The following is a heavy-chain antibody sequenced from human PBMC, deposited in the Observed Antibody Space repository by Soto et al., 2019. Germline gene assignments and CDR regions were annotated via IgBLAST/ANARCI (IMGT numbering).Heavy chain of an antibody. J-gene: IGHJ4*02. D-gene: IGHD3-10*01. V-gene: IGHV3-7*05. CDR1: EFTFIGSW. CDR2: IKQDGSEK. Sequence: EVQLVESGGGLVQPGGSLRLSCAASEFTFIGSWMKWVRQAPGRGLAWVATIKQDGSEKYYVDSAKGRFTISRDTAKNPLYLQTNSLRAEDTAVYDCATTGGYWGQGTLVTVSS. CDR3: ATTGGY.